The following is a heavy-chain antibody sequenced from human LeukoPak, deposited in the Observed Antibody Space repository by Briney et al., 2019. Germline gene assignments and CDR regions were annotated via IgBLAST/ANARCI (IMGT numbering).Heavy chain of an antibody. D-gene: IGHD6-19*01. Sequence: GESLKISCKGSGYSFTSYWIGWVGQMPGEGLEWMGFIYPGDSDTRYSPAFQGHGTTSADKSISTAYLQWSSLTASDTAIYYCARGPYWYSGWMMYYFDYWGQGTLVTVSS. CDR2: IYPGDSDT. V-gene: IGHV5-51*01. CDR1: GYSFTSYW. CDR3: ARGPYWYSGWMMYYFDY. J-gene: IGHJ4*02.